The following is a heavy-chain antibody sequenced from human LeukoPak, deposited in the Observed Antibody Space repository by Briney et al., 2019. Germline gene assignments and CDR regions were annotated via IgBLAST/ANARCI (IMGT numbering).Heavy chain of an antibody. J-gene: IGHJ4*02. CDR1: DGSISINY. CDR2: IYFRGST. D-gene: IGHD6-19*01. CDR3: ARGLGWFLD. Sequence: SSETLSLTCTVSDGSISINYWTWIRQPPGKGLEWIGNIYFRGSTNYNPSLKSRVTISGDTSKNQVSLQLTSVTAADTAVYYCARGLGWFLDWGQGTLVTASS. V-gene: IGHV4-59*01.